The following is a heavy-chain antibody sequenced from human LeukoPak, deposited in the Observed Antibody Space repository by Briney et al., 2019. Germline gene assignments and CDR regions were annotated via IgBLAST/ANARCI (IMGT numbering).Heavy chain of an antibody. CDR3: ARDLHWGASDF. J-gene: IGHJ4*02. CDR1: GFTFNNHW. V-gene: IGHV3-74*01. Sequence: GGSLRLSCAASGFTFNNHWMHWVRQVPGKGLVWVSRISNDGTGKVYADSVKGRFTISRDNAKNTLYLQMDSLRADDTAVYCCARDLHWGASDFWGQGTLVTVSS. CDR2: ISNDGTGK. D-gene: IGHD1-26*01.